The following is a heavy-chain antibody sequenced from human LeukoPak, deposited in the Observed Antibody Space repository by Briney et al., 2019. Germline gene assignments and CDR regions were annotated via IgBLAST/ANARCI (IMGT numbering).Heavy chain of an antibody. J-gene: IGHJ3*02. D-gene: IGHD3-3*01. V-gene: IGHV4-34*01. CDR3: ARGTIFGVVIDAFDI. CDR2: INHSGST. Sequence: SETLSLTCAVYGGSFSGYYWSWIRQPPGKGLEWIGEINHSGSTNYNPSLKSRVTISVDTSKNQFSLKLSSVTAADTAVYYCARGTIFGVVIDAFDIWGQGTMVTVSS. CDR1: GGSFSGYY.